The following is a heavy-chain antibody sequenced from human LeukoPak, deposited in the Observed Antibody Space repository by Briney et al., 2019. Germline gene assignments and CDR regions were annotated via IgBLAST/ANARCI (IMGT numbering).Heavy chain of an antibody. J-gene: IGHJ3*02. CDR1: GFTFSSYW. D-gene: IGHD3-3*01. CDR2: IKQDGSEK. Sequence: GGSLRLSCAASGFTFSSYWMSWVRQAPGKGLEWVDNIKQDGSEKYYVDSVKGRFTISRDNAKNSLYLQMNSLRAEDTAVYYCARVRETYYDFWSGYYPDAFDIWGQGTMVTVSS. V-gene: IGHV3-7*01. CDR3: ARVRETYYDFWSGYYPDAFDI.